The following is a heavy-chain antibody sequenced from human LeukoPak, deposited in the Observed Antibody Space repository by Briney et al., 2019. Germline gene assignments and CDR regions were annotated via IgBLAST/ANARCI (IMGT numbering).Heavy chain of an antibody. V-gene: IGHV3-74*01. D-gene: IGHD1-26*01. CDR2: INSDGSDM. Sequence: GGSLRLSCTGSGCTFSGYWMHWLRQAPGKGLVWVSRINSDGSDMSYADSVKGRFTISRDNAKNTVYLQMNSLRVEDTAVYYCVRDSRWYNGRYYDEGIDYWGQGTLVTVSS. CDR3: VRDSRWYNGRYYDEGIDY. CDR1: GCTFSGYW. J-gene: IGHJ4*02.